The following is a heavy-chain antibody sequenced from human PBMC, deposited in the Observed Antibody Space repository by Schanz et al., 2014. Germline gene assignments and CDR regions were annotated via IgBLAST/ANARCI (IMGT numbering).Heavy chain of an antibody. Sequence: EVQLVESGGGLVQPGRSLRLSCATSGFTFTTFAMTWVRQAPGKGLEWVSGISDRGDGTNYGDSVRGRFTISRDNSRNTVYLQMNNVGVDDTATYYCVKTDAGWRFDYWGQGTLVPVSS. V-gene: IGHV3-23*04. CDR1: GFTFTTFA. CDR3: VKTDAGWRFDY. D-gene: IGHD6-19*01. CDR2: ISDRGDGT. J-gene: IGHJ4*02.